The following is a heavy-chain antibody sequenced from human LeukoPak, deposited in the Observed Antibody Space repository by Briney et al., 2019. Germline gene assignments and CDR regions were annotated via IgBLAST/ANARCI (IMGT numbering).Heavy chain of an antibody. CDR1: GYTFTGYY. D-gene: IGHD6-6*01. Sequence: ASVKLSCKASGYTFTGYYMHWVRQAPGQGLEWMGWINPNSGGTNYAQKFQGRVTMTRDTSISTAYMELSRLRSDDTAVYYCARLRVSGSVWFDPWGQGTLVTVSS. V-gene: IGHV1-2*02. J-gene: IGHJ5*02. CDR2: INPNSGGT. CDR3: ARLRVSGSVWFDP.